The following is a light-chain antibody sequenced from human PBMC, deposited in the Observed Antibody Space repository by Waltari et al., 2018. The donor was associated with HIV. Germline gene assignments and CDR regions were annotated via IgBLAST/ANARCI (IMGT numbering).Light chain of an antibody. CDR2: DNN. CDR1: TSNIGKTS. J-gene: IGLJ3*02. V-gene: IGLV1-51*01. Sequence: QSVLTQPPSVSAAPGQKVTISCSGITSNIGKTSVSWYQQIPETAPKLIIYDNNKRPSGIPDRFSGSKSGTSATLAITGLQTGDEADYFCGTWDSSVSAGVFGGGTKLTVL. CDR3: GTWDSSVSAGV.